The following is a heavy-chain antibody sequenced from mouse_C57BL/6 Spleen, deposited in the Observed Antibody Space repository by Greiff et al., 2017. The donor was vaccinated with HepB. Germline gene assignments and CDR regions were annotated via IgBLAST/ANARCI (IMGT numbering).Heavy chain of an antibody. CDR1: GFTFSDYY. CDR2: ISNGGGST. J-gene: IGHJ4*01. D-gene: IGHD2-3*01. V-gene: IGHV5-12*01. Sequence: EVKLVESGGGLVQPGGSLKLSCAASGFTFSDYYMYWVRQTPEKRLEWVAYISNGGGSTYYPDTVKGRFTISRDNAKNTLYLQMSRLKSEDTAMYYCARQGDDGYYEAMDYWGQGTSVTVSS. CDR3: ARQGDDGYYEAMDY.